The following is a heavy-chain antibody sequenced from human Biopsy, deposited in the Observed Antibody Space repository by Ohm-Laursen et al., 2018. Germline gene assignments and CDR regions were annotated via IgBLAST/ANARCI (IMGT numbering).Heavy chain of an antibody. CDR1: GGSMTGYD. V-gene: IGHV4-59*01. Sequence: GTLSLTCSVSGGSMTGYDWCWIRLAPGPGLERIGFIYYSGGTKYNPSLASRVTFSVDMSKSQFSLKLYSVTAADTAVYYCARVEAGTYDALDIWGQGTLVAVSA. J-gene: IGHJ3*02. D-gene: IGHD1-26*01. CDR2: IYYSGGT. CDR3: ARVEAGTYDALDI.